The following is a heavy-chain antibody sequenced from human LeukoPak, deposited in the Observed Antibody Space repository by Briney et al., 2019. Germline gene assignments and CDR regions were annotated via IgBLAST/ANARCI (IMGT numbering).Heavy chain of an antibody. V-gene: IGHV3-23*01. J-gene: IGHJ4*02. CDR2: ISGSGGST. Sequence: GGSLRLSCAASGFTFSSYWMSWVRQAPGKGLEWVSAISGSGGSTYYADSVKGRFTISRDDSKNTLYLQMNSLRAEDTAVYYCAKGMRYCSSTSCYDPFDYWGQGTLVTVSS. CDR1: GFTFSSYW. D-gene: IGHD2-2*01. CDR3: AKGMRYCSSTSCYDPFDY.